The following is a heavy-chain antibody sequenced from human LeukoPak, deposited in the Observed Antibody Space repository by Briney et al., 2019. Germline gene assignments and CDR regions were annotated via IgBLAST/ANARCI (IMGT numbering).Heavy chain of an antibody. Sequence: ASVKVSCKASGYTFTSYYLHWVRQAPGQGLELMGVINPSGGFTAYSQKFQGRVTMTWDMSTSTVYMDMGSLRSEDTAVYYCARDITGYYYDSHGYYTADLWGQGTLVTVSS. J-gene: IGHJ5*02. CDR2: INPSGGFT. CDR1: GYTFTSYY. CDR3: ARDITGYYYDSHGYYTADL. V-gene: IGHV1-46*01. D-gene: IGHD3-22*01.